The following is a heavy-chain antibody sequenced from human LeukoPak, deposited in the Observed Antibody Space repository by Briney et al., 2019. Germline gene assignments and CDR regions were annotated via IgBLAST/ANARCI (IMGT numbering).Heavy chain of an antibody. V-gene: IGHV4-34*01. CDR3: ARPNFYCSGGSCSHDAFDI. D-gene: IGHD2-15*01. CDR1: GGSFSGYY. Sequence: SETLSLTCAVYGGSFSGYYWSWICQPPGKGLEWIGEINHSGSTNYNPSLKSRVTISVDTSKNQFSLKLSSVTAADTAVYYCARPNFYCSGGSCSHDAFDIWGQGTMVTVSS. J-gene: IGHJ3*02. CDR2: INHSGST.